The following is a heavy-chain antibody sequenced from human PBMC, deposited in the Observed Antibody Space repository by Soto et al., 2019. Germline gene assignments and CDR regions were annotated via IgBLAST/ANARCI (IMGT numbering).Heavy chain of an antibody. Sequence: ASVKVSCKASGYTFTSHYMHWVRQPPGQGLEWMGIINPSGGSTSYAQKFQGRVTMTRDTSTSTVYMELSSLRSEDTAVYYCARGAYYYGTGSYTHYYMDVWGKGTTVTVSS. J-gene: IGHJ6*03. CDR1: GYTFTSHY. CDR3: ARGAYYYGTGSYTHYYMDV. V-gene: IGHV1-46*03. CDR2: INPSGGST. D-gene: IGHD3-10*01.